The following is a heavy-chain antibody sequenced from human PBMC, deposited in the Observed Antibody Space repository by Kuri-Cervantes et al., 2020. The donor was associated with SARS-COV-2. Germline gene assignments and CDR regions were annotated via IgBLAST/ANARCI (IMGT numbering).Heavy chain of an antibody. CDR2: IYPGDSDT. V-gene: IGHV5-51*01. Sequence: GESLKISCKGSGYSFSHYWIAWVRQMPGKGLEWMGIIYPGDSDTTYSPSFQGRVTISADKSISTAYLQWSSLKASDTAMCYCARLLGTSLFDYWGQGTLVTVSS. CDR1: GYSFSHYW. J-gene: IGHJ4*02. CDR3: ARLLGTSLFDY. D-gene: IGHD7-27*01.